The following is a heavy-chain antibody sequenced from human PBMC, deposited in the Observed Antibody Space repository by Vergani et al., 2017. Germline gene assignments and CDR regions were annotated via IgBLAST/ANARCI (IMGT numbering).Heavy chain of an antibody. CDR2: ISSSSSYI. D-gene: IGHD2-2*01. J-gene: IGHJ4*02. Sequence: EVQLVESGGGLVKPGGSLRLSCAASGFPFSSYSMTWVRQAPGKGLEWVSSISSSSSYIYYADSVKGRFTISRDNAKNSLYLQMNSLRAEDTAVYYCASSILSSTSCFDWGQGTLVTVSS. V-gene: IGHV3-21*01. CDR3: ASSILSSTSCFD. CDR1: GFPFSSYS.